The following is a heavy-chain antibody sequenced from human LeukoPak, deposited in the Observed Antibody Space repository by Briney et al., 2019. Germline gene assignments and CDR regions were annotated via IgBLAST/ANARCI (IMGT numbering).Heavy chain of an antibody. CDR1: GFTLSSYS. Sequence: GGSLRLSCAASGFTLSSYSMNWIRQAPGKGLEWVSYISGSGSTIYYADSVKGRFTISRDNAKNSLYLQMNSLRAEDTAVYYCARDDSGWFDPWGQGTLVTVSS. D-gene: IGHD2-21*02. CDR3: ARDDSGWFDP. CDR2: ISGSGSTI. V-gene: IGHV3-48*04. J-gene: IGHJ5*02.